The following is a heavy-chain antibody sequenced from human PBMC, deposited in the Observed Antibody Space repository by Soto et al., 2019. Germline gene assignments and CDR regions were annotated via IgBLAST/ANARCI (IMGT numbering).Heavy chain of an antibody. D-gene: IGHD6-13*01. Sequence: AXGSLRLSCAASGFTFSSYSMNWVRQAPGKGLEWVSSISSSSSYIYYADSVKGRFTISRDNAKNSLYLQMNSLRAEDTAVYYCAFAIAAAGTYDYWGQGTLVTVS. J-gene: IGHJ4*02. CDR3: AFAIAAAGTYDY. CDR2: ISSSSSYI. V-gene: IGHV3-21*01. CDR1: GFTFSSYS.